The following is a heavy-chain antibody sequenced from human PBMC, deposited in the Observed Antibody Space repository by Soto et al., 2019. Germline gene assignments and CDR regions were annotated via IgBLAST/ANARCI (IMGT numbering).Heavy chain of an antibody. D-gene: IGHD5-18*01. V-gene: IGHV3-74*01. Sequence: EVQLVESGGGLVQPGGSLRLSCAASGFTFSSYWMHWVRQAPGKGLVWVSRINSDGSGTSYADSVKGRFTISRDNAKNTLYLQMNSMRAEDTAVYYFARPAMVRVGAFDIWGQGTMVTVSS. CDR3: ARPAMVRVGAFDI. J-gene: IGHJ3*02. CDR1: GFTFSSYW. CDR2: INSDGSGT.